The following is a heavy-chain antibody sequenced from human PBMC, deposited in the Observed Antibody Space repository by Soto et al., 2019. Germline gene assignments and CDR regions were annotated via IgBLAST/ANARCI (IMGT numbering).Heavy chain of an antibody. J-gene: IGHJ6*02. CDR2: IKQDGSEK. CDR1: GFTFSSYW. V-gene: IGHV3-7*01. Sequence: GGSLRLSCAASGFTFSSYWMSWVRQAPGKGLEWVANIKQDGSEKYYVDSVKGRFTISRDNAKNSLYLQMNSLRAEDTAVYYCAREGGSYYYYGMDVWGQGTTVTVS. CDR3: AREGGSYYYYGMDV. D-gene: IGHD3-10*01.